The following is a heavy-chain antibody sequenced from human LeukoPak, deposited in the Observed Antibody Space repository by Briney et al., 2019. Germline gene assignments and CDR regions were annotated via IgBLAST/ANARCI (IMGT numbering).Heavy chain of an antibody. CDR3: AREKSRYSGRSVAFDY. V-gene: IGHV3-48*04. J-gene: IGHJ4*02. CDR2: ISSRSTTT. Sequence: GGSLRLSCAAFGFTFSSYSMNWVRQAAGEGLEWVLYISSRSTTTYYADSVKGRFTISRDNAKNSLYLQMNSLRAEDTAVYYCAREKSRYSGRSVAFDYWGQGTLVTVSS. CDR1: GFTFSSYS. D-gene: IGHD5-18*01.